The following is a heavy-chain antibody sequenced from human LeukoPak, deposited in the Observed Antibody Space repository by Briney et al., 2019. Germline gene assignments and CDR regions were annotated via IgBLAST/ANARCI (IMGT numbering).Heavy chain of an antibody. CDR2: TYYRSKWFI. D-gene: IGHD6-13*01. J-gene: IGHJ4*02. CDR1: GDSVSSNSAA. Sequence: LSQTLSLTCGISGDSVSSNSAAWNWIRQSPSRGLEWLGRTYYRSKWFINYAPSVKSRIIINPDTPKNQVSLQLNSVTPEDTAVYYCVRLVGGGIDYWGQGTLVTVSS. CDR3: VRLVGGGIDY. V-gene: IGHV6-1*01.